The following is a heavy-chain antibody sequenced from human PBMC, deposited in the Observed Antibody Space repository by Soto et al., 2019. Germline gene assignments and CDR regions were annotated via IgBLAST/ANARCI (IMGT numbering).Heavy chain of an antibody. Sequence: PSETLSITCAVYGGSFSGYYWSWIRQPPGKGLEWIGEINHSGSTNYNPSLKSRVTISVATSKNQFSLKLSSLTAADTAVYYCATLRGYDILTGYLSSFDYWGQGTLVTVSS. J-gene: IGHJ4*02. CDR1: GGSFSGYY. V-gene: IGHV4-34*01. CDR2: INHSGST. CDR3: ATLRGYDILTGYLSSFDY. D-gene: IGHD3-9*01.